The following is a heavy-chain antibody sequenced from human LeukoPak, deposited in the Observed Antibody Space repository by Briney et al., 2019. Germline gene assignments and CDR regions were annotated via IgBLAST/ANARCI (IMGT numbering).Heavy chain of an antibody. Sequence: ASVKVSCKASGYTFTSYGISWVRQAPGQGLEWMGGFDPEDGETVYAQKFQGRVTMTEDTSTDTAYMELSSLRSEDTAVYYCATARGPRYYYYGMDVWGQGTTVTVSS. D-gene: IGHD1-26*01. CDR2: FDPEDGET. CDR3: ATARGPRYYYYGMDV. J-gene: IGHJ6*02. V-gene: IGHV1-24*01. CDR1: GYTFTSYG.